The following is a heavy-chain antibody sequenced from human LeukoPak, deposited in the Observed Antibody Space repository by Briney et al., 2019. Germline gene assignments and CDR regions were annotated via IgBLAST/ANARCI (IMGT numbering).Heavy chain of an antibody. J-gene: IGHJ6*03. Sequence: GGSLRLSCAASGFTFSSYGMHWVRQAPGKGLEWVAFIRYDGSNKYYADSVKGRFTISRDNSKNTLYLQMNSLRAEDTAVYYCAKGPSGHSYGSYYMDVWGKGTTVTISS. CDR1: GFTFSSYG. D-gene: IGHD5-18*01. CDR2: IRYDGSNK. CDR3: AKGPSGHSYGSYYMDV. V-gene: IGHV3-30*02.